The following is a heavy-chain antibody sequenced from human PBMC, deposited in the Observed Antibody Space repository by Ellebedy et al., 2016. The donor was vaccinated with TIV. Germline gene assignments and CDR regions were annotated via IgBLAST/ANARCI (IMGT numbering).Heavy chain of an antibody. J-gene: IGHJ5*02. CDR3: ARHSFSNWFDP. CDR1: GGSISSSSYY. CDR2: INYSGST. V-gene: IGHV4-39*01. Sequence: MPSETLSLTCTVSGGSISSSSYYHWGWIRQPPGKGLEWIGSINYSGSTYYNPSLKSRVTISVDTSKNQLSLNLSSVTAADTAVYYCARHSFSNWFDPWGQGTLVTVSS. D-gene: IGHD3-3*01.